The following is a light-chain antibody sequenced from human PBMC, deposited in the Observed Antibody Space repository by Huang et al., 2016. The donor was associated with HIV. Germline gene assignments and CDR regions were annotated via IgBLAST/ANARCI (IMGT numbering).Light chain of an antibody. CDR1: QSLLYSSNNKNY. CDR2: WAS. Sequence: DIVMTQSPDSLAVSLGERATINCKSSQSLLYSSNNKNYLAWYQQKPGPPPKRRIYWASTRESGVPDRFSGSGSETDFTLTISSLQAEDVAVYYCHQYYATGTFGQGTKVEI. V-gene: IGKV4-1*01. J-gene: IGKJ1*01. CDR3: HQYYATGT.